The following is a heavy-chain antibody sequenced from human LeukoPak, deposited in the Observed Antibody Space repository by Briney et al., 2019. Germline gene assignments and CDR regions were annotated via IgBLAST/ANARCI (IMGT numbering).Heavy chain of an antibody. J-gene: IGHJ6*02. V-gene: IGHV1-24*01. Sequence: GASVKVSCKVSGYTLTELSMHWVRQAPGKGLEWMGGFDPEDGETIYAQKFQGRVTMTEDTSTDTAYMELSSLRSEDTAVYYCATEIVATFTGFVDYYYYGMDVWGQGTTVTVSS. CDR3: ATEIVATFTGFVDYYYYGMDV. CDR2: FDPEDGET. D-gene: IGHD5-12*01. CDR1: GYTLTELS.